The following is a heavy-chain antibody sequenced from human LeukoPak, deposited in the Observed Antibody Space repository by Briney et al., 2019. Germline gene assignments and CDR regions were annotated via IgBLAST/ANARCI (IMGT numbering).Heavy chain of an antibody. J-gene: IGHJ4*02. CDR2: ISAYNGNT. Sequence: ASVKVSCKASGYTFTSYGISWVRQAPRQGLEWMGWISAYNGNTNYAQKLQGRVTMTTDTSTSTAYMELRSLRSDDTAVYYCARGYDILTGYSNPFDYWGQGTLVTVSS. V-gene: IGHV1-18*04. D-gene: IGHD3-9*01. CDR3: ARGYDILTGYSNPFDY. CDR1: GYTFTSYG.